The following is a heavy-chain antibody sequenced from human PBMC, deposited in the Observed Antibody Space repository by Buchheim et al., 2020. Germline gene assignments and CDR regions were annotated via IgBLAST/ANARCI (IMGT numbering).Heavy chain of an antibody. CDR3: ARDWPIFGVLGYYAMDV. Sequence: QVQLQESGPGLVKPSQTLSLTCTVSGGSISSGSYYWSWIRQPAGKGLEWIGHMYTSGSTNYNPSLKSRLTISVDTSRNQFALKLTSVTAADTAVYYCARDWPIFGVLGYYAMDVWGQGTT. CDR1: GGSISSGSYY. D-gene: IGHD3-3*01. CDR2: MYTSGST. J-gene: IGHJ6*02. V-gene: IGHV4-61*02.